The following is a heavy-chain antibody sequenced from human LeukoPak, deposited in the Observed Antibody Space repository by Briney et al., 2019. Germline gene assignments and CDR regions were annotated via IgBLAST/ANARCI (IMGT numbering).Heavy chain of an antibody. CDR3: ARGRRTRWFGELFPPHDAFDI. D-gene: IGHD3-10*01. V-gene: IGHV4-34*01. J-gene: IGHJ3*02. CDR1: GGSFSGYY. CDR2: INHSGST. Sequence: PSETLSLTCAVYGGSFSGYYWSWIRQPPGTGLEWIGEINHSGSTNYNPSLKSRVTISVDTSENQFSLKLSSVTAADTAVYYCARGRRTRWFGELFPPHDAFDIWGQGTMVTVSS.